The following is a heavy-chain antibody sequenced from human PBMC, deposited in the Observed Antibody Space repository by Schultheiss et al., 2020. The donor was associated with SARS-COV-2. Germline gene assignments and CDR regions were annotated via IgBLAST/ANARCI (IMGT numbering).Heavy chain of an antibody. CDR1: GGSFSGYY. V-gene: IGHV4-34*01. Sequence: SETLSLTCAVYGGSFSGYYWCWIRQRPVKGLELIGEINHSGSSNYNPSLKSRVTISVYTSKNQFSLKLRSVTAADTAVYYCARARRGYDQANYYFDYWGQGTLVTVSS. D-gene: IGHD5-12*01. CDR3: ARARRGYDQANYYFDY. J-gene: IGHJ4*02. CDR2: INHSGSS.